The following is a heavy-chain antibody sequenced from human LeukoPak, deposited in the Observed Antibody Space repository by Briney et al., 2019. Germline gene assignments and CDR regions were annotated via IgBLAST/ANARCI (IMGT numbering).Heavy chain of an antibody. J-gene: IGHJ3*02. CDR1: GYTFTSYG. CDR2: ISGYNDNT. Sequence: ASVKVSCKASGYTFTSYGISWVRQAPGQGLEWMGWISGYNDNTNYAQNLQGRVTMTTDTSTSTAYMELRSLRSDDTAVYYCARGRYPHTSSWYGDAFDIWGQGTMVTVSS. CDR3: ARGRYPHTSSWYGDAFDI. V-gene: IGHV1-18*01. D-gene: IGHD6-13*01.